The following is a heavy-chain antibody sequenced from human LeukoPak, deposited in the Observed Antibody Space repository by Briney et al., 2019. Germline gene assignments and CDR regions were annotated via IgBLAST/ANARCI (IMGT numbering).Heavy chain of an antibody. J-gene: IGHJ4*02. D-gene: IGHD5-24*01. CDR3: ARGARAGYNLEPFDY. CDR1: GGSMSSYY. Sequence: PSETLSLTCTVSGGSMSSYYCSCIRHPPGKGLEWIGYIYYSGSTKYNPSLKSRVTISVDTSKNQFSLKLSSVTAADTAVYYCARGARAGYNLEPFDYWGQGTLVTVSS. CDR2: IYYSGST. V-gene: IGHV4-59*08.